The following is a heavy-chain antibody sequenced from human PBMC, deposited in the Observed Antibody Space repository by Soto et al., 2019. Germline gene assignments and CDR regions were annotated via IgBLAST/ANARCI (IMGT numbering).Heavy chain of an antibody. CDR1: GGSISSSSYY. CDR2: IYYSGST. CDR3: ARPTGGNYYFDY. D-gene: IGHD1-1*01. J-gene: IGHJ4*02. Sequence: PSETLSLTCTVSGGSISSSSYYWGWIRQPPGKGLEWIGSIYYSGSTYYNPSLKSRVTISVDTSKNQFSLKLSSVTAADTAVYYCARPTGGNYYFDYWGQGTLVTVSS. V-gene: IGHV4-39*01.